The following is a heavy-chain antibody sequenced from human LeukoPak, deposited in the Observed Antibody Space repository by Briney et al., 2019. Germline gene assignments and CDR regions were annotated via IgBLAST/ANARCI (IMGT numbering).Heavy chain of an antibody. CDR3: ASAGLSGSYTIFDY. CDR2: INPNSGGT. V-gene: IGHV1-2*06. D-gene: IGHD1-26*01. J-gene: IGHJ4*02. Sequence: ASVKVSCKASGYTFTGYYMHWVRQALGQGLEWMGRINPNSGGTNYAQKFQGRVTMTRDTSISTAYMELSRLRSDDTAVYYCASAGLSGSYTIFDYWGQGTLVTVS. CDR1: GYTFTGYY.